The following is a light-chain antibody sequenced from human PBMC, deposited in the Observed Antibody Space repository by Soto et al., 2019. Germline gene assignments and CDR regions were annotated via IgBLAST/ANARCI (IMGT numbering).Light chain of an antibody. CDR1: QSVMSNY. Sequence: EIVLTQSPGTLSLSPGERATLSCGVSQSVMSNYVAWYHQKPGQAPRLLISGASTRATGIPARFSGSGSGTEFTLTISSLRSEDFAVYYCQQFSSYPLTFGGGTKVDIK. V-gene: IGKV3-20*01. CDR2: GAS. CDR3: QQFSSYPLT. J-gene: IGKJ4*01.